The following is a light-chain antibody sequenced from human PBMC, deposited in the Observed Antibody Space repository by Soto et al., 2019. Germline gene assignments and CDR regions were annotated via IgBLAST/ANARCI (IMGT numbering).Light chain of an antibody. Sequence: AIQLTQSPSSLSASVGDRVTITCRASQDIRGALAWYQQTPGKAPKILIYDVSTLQSGVPSGFSGSSSGTDFSLTISSLQPEDFATYFCQQFNRYPITFGKGTRLDIK. V-gene: IGKV1-13*02. J-gene: IGKJ5*01. CDR2: DVS. CDR1: QDIRGA. CDR3: QQFNRYPIT.